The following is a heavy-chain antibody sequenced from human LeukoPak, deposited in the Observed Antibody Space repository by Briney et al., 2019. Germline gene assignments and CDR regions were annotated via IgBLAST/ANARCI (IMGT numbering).Heavy chain of an antibody. V-gene: IGHV1-18*01. D-gene: IGHD3-9*01. CDR3: ARGGDGDILTGLVFDY. Sequence: ASVKVSCKASGYRFTSYGISWVRQGPGQGREWMGWISAYNGNTEYAQKLQGRVTMTTDTSTSTAYMEQRSLRSDDTAVYYCARGGDGDILTGLVFDYWGQGTLVTVSS. CDR2: ISAYNGNT. CDR1: GYRFTSYG. J-gene: IGHJ4*02.